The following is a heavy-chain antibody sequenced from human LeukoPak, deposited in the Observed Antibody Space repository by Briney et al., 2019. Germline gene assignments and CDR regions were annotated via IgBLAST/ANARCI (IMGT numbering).Heavy chain of an antibody. CDR3: AREVLLWFGVPTSKALYYFYTDV. J-gene: IGHJ6*03. Sequence: PSETLSLTCAVYGGSFSGYYWSWIRQPPGKGLEWIGEINHSGSTNYNPSLKSRVTISVDTSKNQFSLKLSSVTAADTAVYYCAREVLLWFGVPTSKALYYFYTDVWGKGTTVTVSS. V-gene: IGHV4-34*01. CDR1: GGSFSGYY. CDR2: INHSGST. D-gene: IGHD3-10*01.